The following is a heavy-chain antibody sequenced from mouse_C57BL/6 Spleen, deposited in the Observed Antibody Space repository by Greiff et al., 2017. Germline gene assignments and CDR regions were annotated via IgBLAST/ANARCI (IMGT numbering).Heavy chain of an antibody. CDR3: VRQRFDYGSPSYWYFDV. V-gene: IGHV10-1*01. CDR2: IRSKSNNYAT. CDR1: GFSFNTYA. Sequence: EVMLVESGGGLVQPKGSLKLSCAASGFSFNTYAMNWVRQAPGKGLEWVARIRSKSNNYATYYADSVKDRFTISRDDSESMLYLQMNNLKTEDTAMYYCVRQRFDYGSPSYWYFDVWGTGTTVTVSS. J-gene: IGHJ1*03. D-gene: IGHD1-1*01.